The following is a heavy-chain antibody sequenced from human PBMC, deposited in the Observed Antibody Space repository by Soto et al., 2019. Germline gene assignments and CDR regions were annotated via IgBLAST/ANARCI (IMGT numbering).Heavy chain of an antibody. CDR2: IYYSGST. J-gene: IGHJ4*02. D-gene: IGHD3-16*02. CDR1: GGSISSYY. V-gene: IGHV4-59*12. CDR3: ARDKDDYAWGSYRFLRYFDY. Sequence: PSETLSLTCTVSGGSISSYYWSWIRQPPGKGLEWIGYIYYSGSTNYNPSLKSRVTISVDTSKNQFSLKLSSVTAADTAVYYCARDKDDYAWGSYRFLRYFDYWGQGTLVTVSS.